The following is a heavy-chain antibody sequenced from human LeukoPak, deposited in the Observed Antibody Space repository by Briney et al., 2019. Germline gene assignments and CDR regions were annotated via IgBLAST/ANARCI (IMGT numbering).Heavy chain of an antibody. CDR3: AKARTQGYFDY. CDR2: ISSSSSYI. CDR1: GFTFSSYS. J-gene: IGHJ4*02. V-gene: IGHV3-21*04. Sequence: GGSLRLSCAASGFTFSSYSMNWVRQAPGKGLEWVSSISSSSSYIYYADSVKGRFTISRDNSKNTLYLQMNSLRAEDTAVYYCAKARTQGYFDYWGQGTLVTVSS. D-gene: IGHD1-7*01.